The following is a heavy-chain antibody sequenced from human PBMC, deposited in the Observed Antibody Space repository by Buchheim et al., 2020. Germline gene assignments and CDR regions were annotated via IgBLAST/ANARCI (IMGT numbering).Heavy chain of an antibody. CDR2: ISSSSTI. V-gene: IGHV3-48*01. Sequence: EVQLVESGGGLVQPGGSLRLSCAASGFTFSSYSMNWVRQAPGKGLEWVSYISSSSTIYYADSVKGRLTISRDNAKNSRYLQMNSLRAEDTAVYYCARDRVTMIVVGYFDYWGQGTL. CDR1: GFTFSSYS. D-gene: IGHD3-22*01. CDR3: ARDRVTMIVVGYFDY. J-gene: IGHJ4*02.